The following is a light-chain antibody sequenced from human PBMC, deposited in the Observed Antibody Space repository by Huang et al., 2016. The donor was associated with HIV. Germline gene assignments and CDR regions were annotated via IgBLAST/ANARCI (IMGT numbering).Light chain of an antibody. CDR3: QQYYTYPRT. CDR1: QGISSY. V-gene: IGKV1-8*01. J-gene: IGKJ1*01. CDR2: AES. Sequence: AIRITQSPSSLSASTGDRVTITCRASQGISSYLAWYQQEPGRAPRLLIYAESTLQSGVPSRFSGSGSGADFTLTISGLQSEDFATYYCQQYYTYPRTFGQGTKLEIK.